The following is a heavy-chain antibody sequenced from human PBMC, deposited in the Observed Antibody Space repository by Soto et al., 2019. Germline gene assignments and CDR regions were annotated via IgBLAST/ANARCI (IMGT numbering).Heavy chain of an antibody. CDR1: GDSMSPFY. Sequence: SETLSLTCTVSGDSMSPFYWSWIRQPPGKGLEWIGYIYHIGTTTYNPSLKSRVTISLDSSKNQFSLKLNSVTAADTAVYYCARARGATYLGYWGQGTLVTVSS. D-gene: IGHD1-26*01. CDR2: IYHIGTT. V-gene: IGHV4-59*01. CDR3: ARARGATYLGY. J-gene: IGHJ4*02.